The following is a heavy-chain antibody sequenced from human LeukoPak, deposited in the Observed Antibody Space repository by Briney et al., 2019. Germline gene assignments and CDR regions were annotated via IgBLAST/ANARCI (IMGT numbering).Heavy chain of an antibody. J-gene: IGHJ4*02. CDR2: INPNSGGT. CDR1: GYTFTDYS. V-gene: IGHV1-2*02. Sequence: ASVKVSCKASGYTFTDYSMHWVRQAPGQGLEWMGWINPNSGGTNYAQKFQGRVTMTRDTSISTAYMELSRLRSDDTAVYYCARVDDFWSGYWVDYWGQGTLVTVSS. D-gene: IGHD3-3*01. CDR3: ARVDDFWSGYWVDY.